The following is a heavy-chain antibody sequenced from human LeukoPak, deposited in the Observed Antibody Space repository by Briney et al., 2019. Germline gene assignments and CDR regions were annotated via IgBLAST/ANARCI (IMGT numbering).Heavy chain of an antibody. CDR2: ISGSGSTI. J-gene: IGHJ6*04. CDR3: AELGITMIGGV. CDR1: GFTFSSYA. D-gene: IGHD3-10*02. Sequence: GGSLRLSCTASGFTFSSYAMSWVRQAPGKGLEWVSAISGSGSTIYYADSVKGRFTISRDNAKNSLYLQMNSLRAEDTAVYYCAELGITMIGGVWGKGTTVTISS. V-gene: IGHV3-23*01.